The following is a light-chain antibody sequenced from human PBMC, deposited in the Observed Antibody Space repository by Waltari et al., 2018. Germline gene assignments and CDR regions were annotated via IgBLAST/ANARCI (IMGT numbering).Light chain of an antibody. V-gene: IGLV2-8*01. CDR1: GSGGS. CDR3: SSDAVSNNFYD. CDR2: EVS. J-gene: IGLJ1*01. Sequence: QSALTQPPSASGSPGQSVPISCTGTGSGGSVSWYQQLPGKAPKLLIYEVSKRPSGVPDRCSGSKSGNTASLTVSGLQAEDEGDYYCSSDAVSNNFYDFGSGTKVTVL.